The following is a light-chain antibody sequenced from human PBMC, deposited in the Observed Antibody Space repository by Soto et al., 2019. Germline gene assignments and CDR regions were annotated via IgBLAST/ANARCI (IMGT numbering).Light chain of an antibody. CDR2: AAS. V-gene: IGKV1-27*01. CDR1: QGVSNY. CDR3: QNYDSAPIT. J-gene: IGKJ5*01. Sequence: IQMTQSPSFLSASVVNRVSITCRASQGVSNYLAWYQQKPGKVPKVLIYAASTLQPGVPSRFSGSGSGTDFTLTINSLQPDDIATYYCQNYDSAPITFGQGTRLEIK.